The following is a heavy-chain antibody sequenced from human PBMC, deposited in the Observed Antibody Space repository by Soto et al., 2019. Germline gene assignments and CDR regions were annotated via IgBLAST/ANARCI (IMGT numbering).Heavy chain of an antibody. J-gene: IGHJ5*02. CDR2: IYHSGST. D-gene: IGHD6-19*01. CDR3: ARDRLYSSGYGLPGGWFDP. CDR1: GYSISSGYY. V-gene: IGHV4-38-2*02. Sequence: KTSETLSLTCAVSGYSISSGYYWGWIRQPPGKGLEWIGSIYHSGSTYYNPSLKSRVTISVDTSKNQFSLKLSSVTAADTAVYYCARDRLYSSGYGLPGGWFDPWGQGTLVTVSS.